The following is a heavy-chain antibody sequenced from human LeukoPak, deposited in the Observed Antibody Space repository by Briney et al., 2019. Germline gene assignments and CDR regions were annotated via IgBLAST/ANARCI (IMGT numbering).Heavy chain of an antibody. CDR2: IIPIFGTA. V-gene: IGHV1-69*05. Sequence: ASVKVSCKASGGTFSSYAISWVRQAPGQGLEWMGGIIPIFGTANYAQKFQGRVTMTTDTSTSTAYMELRSLRSDDTAVYYCARARVMMDEFDYWGQGTLVTVSS. CDR3: ARARVMMDEFDY. D-gene: IGHD2-8*01. CDR1: GGTFSSYA. J-gene: IGHJ4*02.